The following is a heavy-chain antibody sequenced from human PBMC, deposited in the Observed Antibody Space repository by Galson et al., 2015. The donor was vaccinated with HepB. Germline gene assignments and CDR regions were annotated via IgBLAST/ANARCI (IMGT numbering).Heavy chain of an antibody. CDR3: AKGPGAAAGKGYFQH. CDR2: VSWNSGNI. CDR1: GFNFDNYA. J-gene: IGHJ1*01. Sequence: SLRLSCAASGFNFDNYAMHWVRQAPGKGLEWVSGVSWNSGNIDHADSVRGRFTISRDNAKDSLYLQMNSLTVEDTASYYCAKGPGAAAGKGYFQHWGQGILVIVSS. V-gene: IGHV3-9*01. D-gene: IGHD6-13*01.